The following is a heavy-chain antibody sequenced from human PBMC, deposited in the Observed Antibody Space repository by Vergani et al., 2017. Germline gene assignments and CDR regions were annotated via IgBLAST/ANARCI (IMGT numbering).Heavy chain of an antibody. V-gene: IGHV1-69*12. CDR3: ARAVGGYPFDY. Sequence: QVQLVQSGAEVKKPGSSVKVSCKASGASFNSYAISWVRQAPGQGLEWMGGIIPIFGTANYAQKFQGRVTITADESTSTAYMGLSSLRSEDTAVYYCARAVGGYPFDYWGQGTLVTVSS. J-gene: IGHJ4*02. CDR2: IIPIFGTA. CDR1: GASFNSYA. D-gene: IGHD5-18*01.